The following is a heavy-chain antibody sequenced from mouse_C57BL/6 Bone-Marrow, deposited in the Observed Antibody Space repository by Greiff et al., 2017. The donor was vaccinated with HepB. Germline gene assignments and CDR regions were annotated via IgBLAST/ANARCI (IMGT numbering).Heavy chain of an antibody. CDR3: TAYYSFYYAMDY. J-gene: IGHJ4*01. Sequence: VQLKESGAELVRPGASVKLSCTASGFNIKDYYMHWVKQRPEQGLEWIGRIDPEDGDTEYAPKFQGKATMTADTSSNTAYLQLSSLTSEDTAVYYCTAYYSFYYAMDYWGQGTSVTVSS. CDR1: GFNIKDYY. CDR2: IDPEDGDT. V-gene: IGHV14-1*01. D-gene: IGHD2-12*01.